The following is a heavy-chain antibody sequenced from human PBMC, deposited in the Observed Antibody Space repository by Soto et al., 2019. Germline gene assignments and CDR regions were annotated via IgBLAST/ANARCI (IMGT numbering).Heavy chain of an antibody. Sequence: SETLSLTCTVSGGSITSSYWSLIRRPPGKGLEWIAYIYDTWISGYTPSTSYNPSLKSRVTISVHTSKNQFSLTLSSVTAVDTAACYCAGGRLGYCSSSSCYWFDTWGQGTRVTVSS. CDR2: IYDTWISGYTPST. CDR3: AGGRLGYCSSSSCYWFDT. V-gene: IGHV4-59*08. J-gene: IGHJ5*02. CDR1: GGSITSSY. D-gene: IGHD2-2*01.